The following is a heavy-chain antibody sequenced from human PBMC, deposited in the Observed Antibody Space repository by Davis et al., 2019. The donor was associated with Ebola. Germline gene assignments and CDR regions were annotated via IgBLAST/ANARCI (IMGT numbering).Heavy chain of an antibody. Sequence: AASVKVSCKASGYSFTNYAMQWVRQAPGQSLEWIGWIKGVNGKTKYSQKFQGRVTLTRDTSATIGYMQLSGLKSEDTAVYYCARGADDFWSGGTYRYYDLDVWGLGTMVTVSS. D-gene: IGHD3-3*01. CDR1: GYSFTNYA. V-gene: IGHV1-3*01. J-gene: IGHJ6*02. CDR3: ARGADDFWSGGTYRYYDLDV. CDR2: IKGVNGKT.